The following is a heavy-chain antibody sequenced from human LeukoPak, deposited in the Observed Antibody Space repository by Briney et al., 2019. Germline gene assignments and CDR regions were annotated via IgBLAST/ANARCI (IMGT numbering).Heavy chain of an antibody. Sequence: GGSLRLSCAASGFTFTTFPMHWVRQPPGKGLEWVATTSFDVSNKYYADSVKGRFTISRDNSKNTLYLQMNSLRTEDTAVYSCARGYCTSTSCYNDYWGQGTLVTVSS. CDR3: ARGYCTSTSCYNDY. D-gene: IGHD2-2*02. CDR1: GFTFTTFP. CDR2: TSFDVSNK. J-gene: IGHJ4*02. V-gene: IGHV3-30*04.